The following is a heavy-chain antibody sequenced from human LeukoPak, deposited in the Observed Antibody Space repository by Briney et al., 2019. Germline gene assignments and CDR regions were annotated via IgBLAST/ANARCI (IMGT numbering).Heavy chain of an antibody. Sequence: GASVTVSFKASAGTFTIYAISWVRQAPGQGLEWMGGIIPIFGTANYAQKFQGRVTITADESTSTAYMELSSLRSEDTAVYYCTREHRGGYYFDYWGQGTLVTVSS. CDR2: IIPIFGTA. J-gene: IGHJ4*02. CDR1: AGTFTIYA. D-gene: IGHD3-10*01. CDR3: TREHRGGYYFDY. V-gene: IGHV1-69*01.